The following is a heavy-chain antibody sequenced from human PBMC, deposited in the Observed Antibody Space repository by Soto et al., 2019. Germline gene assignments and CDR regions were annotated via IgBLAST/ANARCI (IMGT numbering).Heavy chain of an antibody. J-gene: IGHJ5*02. D-gene: IGHD2-2*01. CDR2: ISGSGGST. CDR3: AKGNPRPRWILVVPAAIRHWFDP. Sequence: LRLSCAASGFTFSSYAMSWVRQAPGKGLEWVSAISGSGGSTYYADSVKGRFTISRDNSKNTLYLQMNSLRAEDTAVYYCAKGNPRPRWILVVPAAIRHWFDPWGQGTLVTVSS. CDR1: GFTFSSYA. V-gene: IGHV3-23*01.